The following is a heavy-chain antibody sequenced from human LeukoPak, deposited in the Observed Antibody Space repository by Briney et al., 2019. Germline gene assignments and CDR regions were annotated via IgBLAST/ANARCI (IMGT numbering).Heavy chain of an antibody. Sequence: SETLSLTCAVYGGSFSGYYWSWIRQPPGKGLEWIGEINHSGSTNYNPSLKSRVTISVDTSKNQFSLKLSSVTAADTAVYYCARFYGSGSFRGRSYYGMDDWGQGTTVTVSS. CDR1: GGSFSGYY. D-gene: IGHD3-10*01. CDR2: INHSGST. J-gene: IGHJ6*02. V-gene: IGHV4-34*01. CDR3: ARFYGSGSFRGRSYYGMDD.